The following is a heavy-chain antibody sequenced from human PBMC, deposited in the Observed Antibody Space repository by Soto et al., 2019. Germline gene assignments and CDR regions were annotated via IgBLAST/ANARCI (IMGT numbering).Heavy chain of an antibody. CDR1: GGSFSGYY. J-gene: IGHJ4*02. D-gene: IGHD3-10*02. Sequence: PSETLSLTCAVYGGSFSGYYWTWIRQPPGKGLEWIGEITHSGSTNYNPSLKSRVTIPVDTSKNQFSLNLNSVTAADTAVYYCARSSVRGWSYWGQGTLVTVSS. CDR3: ARSSVRGWSY. CDR2: ITHSGST. V-gene: IGHV4-34*01.